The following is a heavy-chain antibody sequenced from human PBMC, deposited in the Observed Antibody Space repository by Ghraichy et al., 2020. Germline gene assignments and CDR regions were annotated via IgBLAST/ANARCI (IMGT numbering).Heavy chain of an antibody. CDR2: INSDGSST. Sequence: GGSLRLSCAASGFTFSSYWMHWVRQAPGKGLVWVSRINSDGSSTSYADSVKGRFTISRDNAKNTLSLQMNSLRAEDTAVYYCARGGIAVAGIRDAFDIWGQGTMVTVSS. CDR1: GFTFSSYW. V-gene: IGHV3-74*01. D-gene: IGHD6-19*01. J-gene: IGHJ3*02. CDR3: ARGGIAVAGIRDAFDI.